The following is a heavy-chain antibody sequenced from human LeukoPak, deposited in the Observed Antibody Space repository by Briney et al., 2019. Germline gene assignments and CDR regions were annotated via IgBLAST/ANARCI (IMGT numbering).Heavy chain of an antibody. V-gene: IGHV3-30*18. CDR2: ISYDGSNK. D-gene: IGHD3-16*01. J-gene: IGHJ3*02. Sequence: QSGGSLRLSCAASEFTFSSYGMHWVRQAPGKGLQWVAVISYDGSNKDYADSVKGRFTIYRDNTKNTLFLQMNSLRAEDTAVYYCAKEVRGDAFDIWGQGTMVTVSS. CDR3: AKEVRGDAFDI. CDR1: EFTFSSYG.